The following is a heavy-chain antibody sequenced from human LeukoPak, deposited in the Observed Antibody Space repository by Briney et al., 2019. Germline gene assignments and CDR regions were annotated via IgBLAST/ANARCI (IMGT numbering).Heavy chain of an antibody. CDR3: ARRTAAGSIDY. D-gene: IGHD6-13*01. CDR1: GFTFSNYE. CDR2: IGTAGDT. J-gene: IGHJ4*02. V-gene: IGHV3-13*01. Sequence: PGGSVRHSCAASGFTFSNYEMHWVRQATGKGLEWVSAIGTAGDTYYPGSVKGRFTISRDNGKNSLYLQMNSLRAGDTAVYYCARRTAAGSIDYWGQGTLVTVSS.